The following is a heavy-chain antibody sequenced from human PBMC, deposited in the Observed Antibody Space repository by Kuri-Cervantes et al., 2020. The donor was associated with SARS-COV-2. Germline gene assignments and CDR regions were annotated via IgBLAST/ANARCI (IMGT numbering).Heavy chain of an antibody. D-gene: IGHD3-3*01. CDR1: GYTFTSYD. CDR3: ARSVSRTIFGVGDWCDP. V-gene: IGHV1-8*03. J-gene: IGHJ5*02. Sequence: ASVKVSCKASGYTFTSYDINWVRQATGQGLEWMGWMNPNSGNTGYAQKFPGRVTITRNTSISTAYMELSSLRSEDTAVYYCARSVSRTIFGVGDWCDPWGQGTLVTVSS. CDR2: MNPNSGNT.